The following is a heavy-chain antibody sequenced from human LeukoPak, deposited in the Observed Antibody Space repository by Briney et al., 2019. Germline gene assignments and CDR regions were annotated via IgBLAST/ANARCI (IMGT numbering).Heavy chain of an antibody. CDR3: AKGRKSYYYGMDV. V-gene: IGHV3-23*01. J-gene: IGHJ6*02. CDR1: GFTFSIYA. CDR2: ISWSGGST. Sequence: GGSLRLSCAASGFTFSIYAMNWVRQAPGTELEWGSGISWSGGSTYYADSVKGRFTISRDNSKNTLYLQMNSLRAEDTAVYHCAKGRKSYYYGMDVWGQGTTVTVSS.